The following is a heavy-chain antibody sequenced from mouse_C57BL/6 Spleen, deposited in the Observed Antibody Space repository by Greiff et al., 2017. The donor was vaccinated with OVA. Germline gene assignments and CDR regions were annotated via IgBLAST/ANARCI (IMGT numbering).Heavy chain of an antibody. D-gene: IGHD4-1*01. J-gene: IGHJ2*01. CDR1: GYTFTDYY. CDR2: INPNNGGT. V-gene: IGHV1-26*01. Sequence: VQLQQSGPELVKPGASVKISCKASGYTFTDYYMNWVKQSHGKSLEWIGDINPNNGGTSYNQKFKGKATLTVDKSSSTAYMELRSLTSEDSAVYYCARRSNWEGYWGQGTTLTVSS. CDR3: ARRSNWEGY.